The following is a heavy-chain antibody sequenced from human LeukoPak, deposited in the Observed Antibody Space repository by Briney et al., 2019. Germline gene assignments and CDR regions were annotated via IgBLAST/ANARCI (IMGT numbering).Heavy chain of an antibody. Sequence: SQTLSLTCAISGDSVSSSTAAWNWVRQSPPRGLEWLGRTYYRSKWYSDYAVSVRSRVTINPDTSKNQFCLQLSSVTPEDTAVYYCTRYPTGWYLDYWGQGTLVTVSS. D-gene: IGHD6-19*01. J-gene: IGHJ4*02. CDR2: TYYRSKWYS. CDR1: GDSVSSSTAA. V-gene: IGHV6-1*01. CDR3: TRYPTGWYLDY.